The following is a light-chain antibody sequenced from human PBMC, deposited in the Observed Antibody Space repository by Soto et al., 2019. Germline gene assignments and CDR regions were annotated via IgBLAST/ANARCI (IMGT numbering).Light chain of an antibody. CDR2: EVS. CDR1: SSDVGTYHL. J-gene: IGLJ1*01. V-gene: IGLV2-23*02. CDR3: CSYAGSSTYV. Sequence: QSALTQPASVSGSPGQSITISCTGTSSDVGTYHLVSWYQQHPGKAPKFMIYEVSKRPSGVSNRFSGSKSGNTASLTISGLQAEDEADYYCCSYAGSSTYVFGTGTKVTVL.